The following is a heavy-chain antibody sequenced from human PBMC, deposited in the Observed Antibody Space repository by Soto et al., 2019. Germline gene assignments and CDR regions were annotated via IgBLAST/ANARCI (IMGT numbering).Heavy chain of an antibody. V-gene: IGHV3-30*18. Sequence: QVQLVESGGGVVQPGRSLRLSCAASGFTFSSYGMHWVRQAPGKGLEWVAVISYDGSNKYYADSVKGRFTISRDNSKNTLELEMNSLRAEVTAVYYGAKGWGGDSGGLDYWGQGTLVTVSS. CDR1: GFTFSSYG. D-gene: IGHD1-26*01. J-gene: IGHJ4*02. CDR2: ISYDGSNK. CDR3: AKGWGGDSGGLDY.